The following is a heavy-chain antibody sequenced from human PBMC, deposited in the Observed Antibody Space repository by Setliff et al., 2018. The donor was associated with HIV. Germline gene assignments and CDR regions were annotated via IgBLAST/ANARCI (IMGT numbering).Heavy chain of an antibody. CDR2: INPAGNPT. Sequence: GASVKVSCKASGYTFTSDYIHWVRQAPGQGLEWMGIINPAGNPTSYAQKFQGRVTITADKSTSTAYMELSSLRSEDTAVYYCAEGQSHSSPESVYYYYMDVWGKGTTVTVSS. J-gene: IGHJ6*03. CDR1: GYTFTSDY. V-gene: IGHV1-46*01. D-gene: IGHD6-13*01. CDR3: AEGQSHSSPESVYYYYMDV.